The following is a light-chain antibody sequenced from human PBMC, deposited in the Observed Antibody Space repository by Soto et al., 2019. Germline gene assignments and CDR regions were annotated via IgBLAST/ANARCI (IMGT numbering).Light chain of an antibody. V-gene: IGLV1-44*01. CDR3: AAWDDNLNGYV. J-gene: IGLJ1*01. Sequence: QAVVTQPPSASATPGQRVTLSCSGTSSNIGSNTVNWYRQFPGTAPALLIYNNHQRPSGVPDRFSDSKSGTSASLAISGLQSEDEADYFCAAWDDNLNGYVFGTGTKLTVL. CDR1: SSNIGSNT. CDR2: NNH.